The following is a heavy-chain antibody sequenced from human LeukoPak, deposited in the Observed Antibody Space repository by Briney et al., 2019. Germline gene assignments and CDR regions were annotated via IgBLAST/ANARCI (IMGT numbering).Heavy chain of an antibody. CDR2: ISAYNGNT. CDR1: GYTFTSYG. D-gene: IGHD6-13*01. V-gene: IGHV1-18*01. J-gene: IGHJ5*02. Sequence: GASVKVSCKASGYTFTSYGISWVRQAPGQGLEWMGWISAYNGNTNYAQKLQGRVTMTTDTSTSTAYMELRSLRSDDTAVYYCARNLPSSWSVNWFDPWGQGTLVTVSS. CDR3: ARNLPSSWSVNWFDP.